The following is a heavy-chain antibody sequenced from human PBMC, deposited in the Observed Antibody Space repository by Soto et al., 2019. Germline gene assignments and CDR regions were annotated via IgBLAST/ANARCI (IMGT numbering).Heavy chain of an antibody. CDR3: ARGDKLSLYPQLDY. V-gene: IGHV4-59*12. CDR2: THYSGST. J-gene: IGHJ4*02. CDR1: DDSITRFH. D-gene: IGHD3-16*02. Sequence: SETLSLTCTVSDDSITRFHWSWIRRPPGKGLEWIGYTHYSGSTNYNPSLQSRITMSVDTSNNQFSLNLRSVTAADTAVYYCARGDKLSLYPQLDYWGQGTLVTVSS.